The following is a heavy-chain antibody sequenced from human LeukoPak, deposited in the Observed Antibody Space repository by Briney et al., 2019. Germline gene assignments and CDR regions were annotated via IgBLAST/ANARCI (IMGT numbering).Heavy chain of an antibody. Sequence: SETLSLTCSVSGGSVSGTTHNWGWIRQPPGKGLEWIATIYYSESTKKSPSLKSRVTISLDTSRNQFSLKLSSVTAADTAVYYCARHGSSSWYGWYFDLWGRGSLVTVSS. CDR1: GGSVSGTTHN. J-gene: IGHJ2*01. D-gene: IGHD6-13*01. CDR2: IYYSEST. V-gene: IGHV4-39*01. CDR3: ARHGSSSWYGWYFDL.